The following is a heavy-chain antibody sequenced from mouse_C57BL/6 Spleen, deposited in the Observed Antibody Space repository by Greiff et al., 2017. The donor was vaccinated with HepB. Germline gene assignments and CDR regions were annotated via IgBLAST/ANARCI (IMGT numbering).Heavy chain of an antibody. CDR1: GYTFTDYY. Sequence: VQLQQSGPVLVKPGASVKMSCKASGYTFTDYYMNWVKQSPGKSLEWIGVINPYNGGTSYNQKFKGKATLTVDKSSSTAYMELNSLTSEDSAVYYCARERENLGVTTDDYWGQGTTLTVSS. V-gene: IGHV1-19*01. CDR3: ARERENLGVTTDDY. CDR2: INPYNGGT. D-gene: IGHD2-2*01. J-gene: IGHJ2*01.